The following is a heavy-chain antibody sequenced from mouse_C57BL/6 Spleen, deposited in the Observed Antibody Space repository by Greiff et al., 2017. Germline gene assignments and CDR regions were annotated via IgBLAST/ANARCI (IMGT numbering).Heavy chain of an antibody. J-gene: IGHJ4*01. CDR3: ARGDGYYAMDY. V-gene: IGHV1-4*01. CDR1: GYTFTSYT. CDR2: INPSSGYT. D-gene: IGHD2-3*01. Sequence: VQLQESGAELARPGASVKMSCKASGYTFTSYTMHWVNQRPGQGLEWIGYINPSSGYTKYTQKFKDKATLTADKSSSTAYMQLSSLTSEDSAGYYCARGDGYYAMDYWGQGTSVTVSS.